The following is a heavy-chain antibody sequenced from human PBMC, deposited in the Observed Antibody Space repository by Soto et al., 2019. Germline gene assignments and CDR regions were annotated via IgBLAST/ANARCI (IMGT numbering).Heavy chain of an antibody. V-gene: IGHV3-33*01. CDR2: IWYDGSNK. D-gene: IGHD3-22*01. CDR3: ARGGEYYYVSSGYYDY. CDR1: GFTFSSYG. Sequence: QVQLVESGGGVVQPGRSLRLSCAASGFTFSSYGMHWVRQAPGKGLEWVAVIWYDGSNKYYADSVKGRFTISRDNSKNTLYLQMNSLRAEDTAVYYCARGGEYYYVSSGYYDYWGQGTLVTVSS. J-gene: IGHJ4*02.